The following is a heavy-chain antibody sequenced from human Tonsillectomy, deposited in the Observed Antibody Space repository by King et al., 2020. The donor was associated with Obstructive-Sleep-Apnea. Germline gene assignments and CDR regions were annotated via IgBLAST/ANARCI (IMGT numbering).Heavy chain of an antibody. Sequence: TLKESGPALVKPTQTLTLTCTFSGFSLSTSGMCVSWIRQPPGKALEWRARIDWDDDKYYSTSLNTRLTIAKETSKNQLVLTMTNMDPVDTATYYCARAEPSHGSGSYYYGMDVWGQGTTVTVSS. CDR3: ARAEPSHGSGSYYYGMDV. V-gene: IGHV2-70*11. D-gene: IGHD3-10*01. J-gene: IGHJ6*02. CDR2: IDWDDDK. CDR1: GFSLSTSGMC.